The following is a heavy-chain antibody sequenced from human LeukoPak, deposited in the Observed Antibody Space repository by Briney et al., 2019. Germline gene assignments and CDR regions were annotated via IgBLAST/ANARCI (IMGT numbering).Heavy chain of an antibody. D-gene: IGHD2-15*01. CDR2: ISGSGGST. V-gene: IGHV3-23*01. Sequence: GGSLRLSCAASGFTFSSYAMSWGPEAPGEGLGWGSAISGSGGSTYYADSVKGRFTISRENSNNTQYLQMNSLRAEDTAVYYCAKEVVVAAHYFDYWGQGTLVTVSS. CDR1: GFTFSSYA. CDR3: AKEVVVAAHYFDY. J-gene: IGHJ4*02.